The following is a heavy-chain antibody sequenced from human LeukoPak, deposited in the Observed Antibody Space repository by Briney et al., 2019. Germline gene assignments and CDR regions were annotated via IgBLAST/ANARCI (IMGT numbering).Heavy chain of an antibody. CDR1: GFTFSSYA. CDR2: ISYDGSNK. Sequence: GGSLRLSWAASGFTFSSYAMHWVRQAPGRGLEWVAVISYDGSNKYYADSVKGRFTISRDNSKNTLYLQMNSLRAEDTAVYYCARDGRLRRQSDYWGQGTLVTVSS. J-gene: IGHJ4*02. V-gene: IGHV3-30-3*01. CDR3: ARDGRLRRQSDY. D-gene: IGHD5-12*01.